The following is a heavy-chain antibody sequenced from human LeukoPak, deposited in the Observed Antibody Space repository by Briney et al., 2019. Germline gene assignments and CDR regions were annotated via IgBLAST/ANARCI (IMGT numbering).Heavy chain of an antibody. V-gene: IGHV4-39*07. J-gene: IGHJ4*02. Sequence: SETLSLTCTVSGGSISSSSYYWGWIRQPPGKGLEWIGSIYYSGSTYYNPSLKSRVTISVDTSKNQFSLKLSSVTAADTAVYYCARDRRAPPSIDYWGQGTLVTVSS. CDR2: IYYSGST. CDR3: ARDRRAPPSIDY. CDR1: GGSISSSSYY. D-gene: IGHD6-6*01.